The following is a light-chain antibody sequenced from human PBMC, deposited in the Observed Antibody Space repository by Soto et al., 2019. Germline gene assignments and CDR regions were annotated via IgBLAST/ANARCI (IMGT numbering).Light chain of an antibody. CDR3: QSYDSSLTNVV. J-gene: IGLJ2*01. V-gene: IGLV1-40*01. CDR2: GNI. CDR1: SSNIGAGYD. Sequence: SVLTQPPSVSGAPGQRVTISCTGSSSNIGAGYDVHWYQQRPGTAPKLLIFGNINRPSGVPDRFSGSKSGTSASLALTGLQAEDEGDSYCQSYDSSLTNVVFGGGTQLTVL.